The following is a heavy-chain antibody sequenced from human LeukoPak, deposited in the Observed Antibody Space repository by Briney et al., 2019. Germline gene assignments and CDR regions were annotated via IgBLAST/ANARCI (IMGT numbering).Heavy chain of an antibody. CDR1: GGTFSNYA. Sequence: SVKVSCKASGGTFSNYAITWVRQAPGQGLEWMGGIIPIFGTANYAQKFQGRVTITADESTTTVYMEMGRLRSEDTAVYYCARGPQGGYNYNWFDPWGQGTLVTVSS. D-gene: IGHD5-24*01. CDR3: ARGPQGGYNYNWFDP. CDR2: IIPIFGTA. J-gene: IGHJ5*02. V-gene: IGHV1-69*01.